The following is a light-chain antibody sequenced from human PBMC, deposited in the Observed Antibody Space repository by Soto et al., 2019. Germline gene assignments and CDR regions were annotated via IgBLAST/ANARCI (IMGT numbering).Light chain of an antibody. CDR3: AAWDVSLVV. CDR2: SDN. CDR1: SSNIGTNT. J-gene: IGLJ2*01. Sequence: QSVLTQPPSASWTPGQRVTIFCPGSSSNIGTNTVIWYQQLPGAAPKLLTYSDNQRPSGVPDRFSGSKSGTSASLAISGLQSEDEADYYCAAWDVSLVVFGGGTKLTVL. V-gene: IGLV1-44*01.